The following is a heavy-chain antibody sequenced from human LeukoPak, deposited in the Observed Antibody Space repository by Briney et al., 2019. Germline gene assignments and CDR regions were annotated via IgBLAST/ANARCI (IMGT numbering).Heavy chain of an antibody. V-gene: IGHV4-59*12. CDR1: GGSISRYY. CDR3: ARAGYYYDGSGYYSFDY. J-gene: IGHJ4*02. D-gene: IGHD3-22*01. Sequence: PSETLSLTCTVSGGSISRYYWTWIRQPPGKGLEWIGYLYYSGSTIYNPSLKSRVTMSVDTSKNQFSLKLSSVTAADTAVYYCARAGYYYDGSGYYSFDYWGQGTLVTVSS. CDR2: LYYSGST.